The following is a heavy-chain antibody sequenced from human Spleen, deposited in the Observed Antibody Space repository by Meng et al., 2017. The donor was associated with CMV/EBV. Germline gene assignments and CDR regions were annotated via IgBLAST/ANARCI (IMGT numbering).Heavy chain of an antibody. J-gene: IGHJ5*02. CDR1: GFTFGDYA. V-gene: IGHV3-49*04. D-gene: IGHD3-3*01. CDR3: TGRYYDFWSGYHDP. Sequence: GESLKISCTVSGFTFGDYAMGWVRQAPGKGLEWVGFIRSKSNGGTGEYAASVKGRFTISRDDSTSIAYLQMNSLKTEDTAVYYCTGRYYDFWSGYHDPWGQGTLVTVSS. CDR2: IRSKSNGGTG.